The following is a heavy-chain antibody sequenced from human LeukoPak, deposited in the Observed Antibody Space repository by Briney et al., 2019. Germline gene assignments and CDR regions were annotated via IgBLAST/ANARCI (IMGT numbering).Heavy chain of an antibody. D-gene: IGHD2-15*01. V-gene: IGHV4-4*07. CDR1: GGSISSYY. J-gene: IGHJ2*01. CDR2: IYTSGST. Sequence: SETLSLTCTVSGGSISSYYWSWIRQPAGRGLEWIGRIYTSGSTNYNPSLKSRVTISVDTSKNQFSLKLSSVTAADTAVYYCARENWVASYWYFDLWGRGTLVTVSS. CDR3: ARENWVASYWYFDL.